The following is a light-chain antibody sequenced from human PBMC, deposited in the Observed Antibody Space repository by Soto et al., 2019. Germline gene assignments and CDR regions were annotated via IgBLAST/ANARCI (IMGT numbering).Light chain of an antibody. Sequence: EIVLTQSPGTLSLSPVERATLSCRASQNVDSNYLAWYQQKPGQAPRLLIYAASIRAPGIPDKFSGTGSGTDYSLTIDRLEPEDSAVYYCHQYDNAPQTFGQGTKVDIK. J-gene: IGKJ2*01. CDR2: AAS. CDR1: QNVDSNY. V-gene: IGKV3-20*01. CDR3: HQYDNAPQT.